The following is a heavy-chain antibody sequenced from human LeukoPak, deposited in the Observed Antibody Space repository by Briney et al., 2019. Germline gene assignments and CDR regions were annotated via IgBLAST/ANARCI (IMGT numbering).Heavy chain of an antibody. CDR3: SPCGHAYDWFGP. J-gene: IGHJ5*02. CDR2: IIPFLGEV. V-gene: IGHV1-69*11. CDR1: GATLNIGHA. Sequence: SVKVSCKAFGATLNIGHAFIWARQAPGQGLQWMGRIIPFLGEVNYAQNFQGRVSFTADESTATMYMEMKSLRLDDTAIYYCSPCGHAYDWFGPWGQGTLVTVSS. D-gene: IGHD5-12*01.